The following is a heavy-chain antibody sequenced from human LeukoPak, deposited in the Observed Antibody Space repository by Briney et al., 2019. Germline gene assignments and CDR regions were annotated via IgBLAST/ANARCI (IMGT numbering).Heavy chain of an antibody. CDR2: ISGSGGST. CDR3: AKDHRASIVGATPYFDY. J-gene: IGHJ4*02. CDR1: GFTFSSYA. D-gene: IGHD1-26*01. Sequence: GGSLRLSCAASGFTFSSYAMSWVRQAPGKGLEWVSAISGSGGSTYYADSVKGRFTISRDNSKNTLYLQMNSLRAEDTAVYYCAKDHRASIVGATPYFDYWGQGALVTVFS. V-gene: IGHV3-23*01.